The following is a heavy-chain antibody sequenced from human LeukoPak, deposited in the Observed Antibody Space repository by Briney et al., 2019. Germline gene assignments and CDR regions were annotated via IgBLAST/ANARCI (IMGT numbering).Heavy chain of an antibody. CDR3: ARVVFPGRNYYYYGMDV. CDR2: VSYDGNNN. D-gene: IGHD1-14*01. V-gene: IGHV3-30-3*01. CDR1: GFIFSNYA. Sequence: HPGGSLRLSCAASGFIFSNYAVHWVRQAPGKGLERVAVVSYDGNNNYYADSVQGRFSISRDNSMNTLYLQMNSLRAEDTAVYYCARVVFPGRNYYYYGMDVWGQGTTVTVSS. J-gene: IGHJ6*02.